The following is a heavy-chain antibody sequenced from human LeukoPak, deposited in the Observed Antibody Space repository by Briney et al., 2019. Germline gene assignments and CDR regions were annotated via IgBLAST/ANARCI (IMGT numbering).Heavy chain of an antibody. V-gene: IGHV3-30*03. D-gene: IGHD4-17*01. CDR3: ASNTETTFNY. J-gene: IGHJ4*02. Sequence: GGSLRLSCAASGFTFSSYGMHWVRQAPGKGLEWVAVISYDGSNKYYADSVKGRFTISRDNAKNTLYLQMNSLRVEDTAVYYCASNTETTFNYWGQGTLVTVSS. CDR1: GFTFSSYG. CDR2: ISYDGSNK.